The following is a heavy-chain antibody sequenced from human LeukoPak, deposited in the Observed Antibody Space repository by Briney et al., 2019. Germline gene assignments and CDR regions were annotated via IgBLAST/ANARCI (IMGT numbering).Heavy chain of an antibody. CDR2: ISHDGSKK. CDR3: AKVGIRFLEQYYHDY. Sequence: GKSLRLSCAAAKSSLSAWAMHWVRQAPDKGLEWVAVISHDGSKKYYEESVKGRFTISRDNAKNSLYLQMNSLRAEDTAVYYCAKVGIRFLEQYYHDYWGQGTLVTVSS. J-gene: IGHJ4*02. D-gene: IGHD3-3*01. CDR1: KSSLSAWA. V-gene: IGHV3-30*04.